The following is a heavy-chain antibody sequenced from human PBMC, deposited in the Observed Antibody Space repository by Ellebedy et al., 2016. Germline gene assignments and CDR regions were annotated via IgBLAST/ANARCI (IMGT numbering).Heavy chain of an antibody. J-gene: IGHJ6*02. CDR2: IIPIFGTA. Sequence: ASVKVSCKASGYTFTGYYMHWVRQAPGQGLEWMGGIIPIFGTANYAQKFQGRVTITADESTSTAYMELSSLRSEDTAVYYCARGTFRVEMATVYYYYGMDVWGQGTTVTVSS. D-gene: IGHD5-24*01. CDR3: ARGTFRVEMATVYYYYGMDV. V-gene: IGHV1-69*13. CDR1: GYTFTGYY.